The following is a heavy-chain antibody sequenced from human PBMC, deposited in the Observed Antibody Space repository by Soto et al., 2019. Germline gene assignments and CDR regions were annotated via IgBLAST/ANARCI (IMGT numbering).Heavy chain of an antibody. Sequence: PSETLSLTCSVSGDSISTVDYFWAWIRQPPGQALEYIGYIYKSATTYYNPSFESRVAISLDTSKSQFSLNVTSVTAADTAVYFCARGRHCLTGRCFPNWFDSWGQGTQVTVSS. D-gene: IGHD7-27*01. V-gene: IGHV4-30-4*01. CDR2: IYKSATT. CDR1: GDSISTVDYF. CDR3: ARGRHCLTGRCFPNWFDS. J-gene: IGHJ5*01.